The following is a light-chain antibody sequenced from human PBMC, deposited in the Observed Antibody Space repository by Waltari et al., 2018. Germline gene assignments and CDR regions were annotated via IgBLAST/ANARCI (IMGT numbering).Light chain of an antibody. J-gene: IGKJ4*01. CDR3: QQYNSWPLT. Sequence: AIRITQSPSSLSASTGDRVTITCRASQGISSYLAWYQQKPGKAPKVLIYAASTLQTGVPSRFSGTGSGTDFTLTISCLQSEDFAVYYCQQYNSWPLTFGGGTKVEIK. CDR1: QGISSY. V-gene: IGKV1-8*01. CDR2: AAS.